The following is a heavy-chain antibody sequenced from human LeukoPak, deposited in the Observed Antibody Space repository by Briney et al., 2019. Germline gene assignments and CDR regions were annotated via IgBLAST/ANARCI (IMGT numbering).Heavy chain of an antibody. J-gene: IGHJ5*02. CDR1: GGSISSYY. Sequence: SETLSLTCTVSGGSISSYYWSWIRQPAGKGLEWIGRIYTSGSTNYNPSLRSRVTMSVDTSKNQFSLKLSSVTAADTAVYYCARELETGTTGWFDPWGQGTLVTVSS. CDR2: IYTSGST. V-gene: IGHV4-4*07. D-gene: IGHD1-7*01. CDR3: ARELETGTTGWFDP.